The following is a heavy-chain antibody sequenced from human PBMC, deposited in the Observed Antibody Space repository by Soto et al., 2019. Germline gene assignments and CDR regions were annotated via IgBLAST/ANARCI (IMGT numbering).Heavy chain of an antibody. J-gene: IGHJ1*01. D-gene: IGHD3-16*02. CDR1: GYTFADYS. CDR2: VDPATGAS. Sequence: QVQLVQSVAEVKSPGTSVKVSCQTSGYTFADYSTHWVRQAPGQGLEYMGKVDPATGASDSTQKIQGRVSLTSDASTATVYMELNNLRSEDTAIYYCTRLSRVTFIVNWGQGTLVTVSS. V-gene: IGHV1-46*01. CDR3: TRLSRVTFIVN.